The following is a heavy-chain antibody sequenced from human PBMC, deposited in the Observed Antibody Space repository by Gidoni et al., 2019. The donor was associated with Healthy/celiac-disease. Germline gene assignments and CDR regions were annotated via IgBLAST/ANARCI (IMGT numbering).Heavy chain of an antibody. D-gene: IGHD3-10*01. J-gene: IGHJ4*02. V-gene: IGHV3-23*01. Sequence: EVQLLESGGVLVQPGWSLRLSCAASGFTFSSYAMSWGRQAPGKGLEWVAASSGSGGSTYYADSVKGRFTISRDNSKNTLYLQMNSLRAEDTAVYYCAKDHAWFGDPGGYWGQGTLVTVSS. CDR3: AKDHAWFGDPGGY. CDR2: SSGSGGST. CDR1: GFTFSSYA.